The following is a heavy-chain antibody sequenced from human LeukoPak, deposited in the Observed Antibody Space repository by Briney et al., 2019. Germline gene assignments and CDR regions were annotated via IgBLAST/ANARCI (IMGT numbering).Heavy chain of an antibody. CDR1: GYSISSGYY. J-gene: IGHJ5*02. CDR2: IYHSGST. D-gene: IGHD2-15*01. V-gene: IGHV4-38-2*02. Sequence: SETLSLTCTVSGYSISSGYYWGWIRQPPGKGLEWIGSIYHSGSTYYNPSLKSRVTISVDTSKNQFSLKRSSVTAADTAVYYCARVDGSCSGGSCPSGNWFDPWGQGTLVTVSS. CDR3: ARVDGSCSGGSCPSGNWFDP.